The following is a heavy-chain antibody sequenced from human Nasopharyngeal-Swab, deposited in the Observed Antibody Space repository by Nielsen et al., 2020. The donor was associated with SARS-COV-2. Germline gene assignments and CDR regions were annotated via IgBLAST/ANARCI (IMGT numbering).Heavy chain of an antibody. Sequence: GSLRLSCTVSGGSISSGGYYWSWIRQPPGKGLEWIGYIYYSGSTNYNPSLKSRVTISVDTSKNQFSLKLSSVTAADTAVYYCARDGTDAFDIWGQGTMVTVSS. D-gene: IGHD6-13*01. CDR3: ARDGTDAFDI. CDR1: GGSISSGGYY. CDR2: IYYSGST. J-gene: IGHJ3*02. V-gene: IGHV4-61*08.